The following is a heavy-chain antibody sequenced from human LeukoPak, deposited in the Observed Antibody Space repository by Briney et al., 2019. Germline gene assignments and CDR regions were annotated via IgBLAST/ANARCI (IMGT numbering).Heavy chain of an antibody. Sequence: ASVKVSCKVSGYTLTELSMHWVRQAPGKGLEWMGGFDPEDGETIYAQKFQGRVTMTRDTSTSTVYMELSSLRSEDTAVYYCARTLRGTNGYTFDYWGQGTLVTVSS. V-gene: IGHV1-24*01. CDR1: GYTLTELS. CDR2: FDPEDGET. CDR3: ARTLRGTNGYTFDY. D-gene: IGHD2-8*01. J-gene: IGHJ4*02.